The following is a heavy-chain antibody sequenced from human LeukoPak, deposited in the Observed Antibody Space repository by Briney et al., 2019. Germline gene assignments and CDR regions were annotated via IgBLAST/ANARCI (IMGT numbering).Heavy chain of an antibody. CDR1: GFTFRSSE. CDR3: AREGSVPSGWSFFDY. Sequence: GGSLRLSCAASGFTFRSSEMNWVRQAPGKGLEWVSYIGNSGNTMYADSVKGRFTISRDNAKDSLYLQMDSLRAEDTAVYYCAREGSVPSGWSFFDYWGRGTLVTVSS. D-gene: IGHD2-15*01. V-gene: IGHV3-48*03. CDR2: IGNSGNTM. J-gene: IGHJ4*02.